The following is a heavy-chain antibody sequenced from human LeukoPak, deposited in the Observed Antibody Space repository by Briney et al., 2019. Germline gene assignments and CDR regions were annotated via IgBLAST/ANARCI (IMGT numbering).Heavy chain of an antibody. CDR1: GFPFSYAW. Sequence: GGALRLSCTVSGFPFSYAWMSWVPQGPEKGVELVANIDQDGNEKYYVDSVKGRFTIFRDNSKNSLFLQMNSLSPEDTAVYYCAKIGTYFDFDYWGQGALVTVSS. CDR2: IDQDGNEK. CDR3: AKIGTYFDFDY. J-gene: IGHJ4*02. D-gene: IGHD1-26*01. V-gene: IGHV3-7*01.